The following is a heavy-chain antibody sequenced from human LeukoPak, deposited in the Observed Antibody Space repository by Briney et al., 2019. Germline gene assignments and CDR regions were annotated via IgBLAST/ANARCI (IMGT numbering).Heavy chain of an antibody. D-gene: IGHD4-23*01. CDR3: ASRPGDNFF. J-gene: IGHJ4*02. CDR1: GFAFGTHT. CDR2: ISGGSNFI. V-gene: IGHV3-21*01. Sequence: AGGSLRLSCAASGFAFGTHTMNWVRQAPGEGLEWVASISGGSNFIYYADSAKGRFNISRDNAQNSLYLQMNSLTAEDTAVYYCASRPGDNFFWGQGTLVTVSS.